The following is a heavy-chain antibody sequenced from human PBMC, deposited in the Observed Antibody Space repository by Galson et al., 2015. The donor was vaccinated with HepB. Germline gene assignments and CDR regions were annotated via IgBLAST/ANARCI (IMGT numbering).Heavy chain of an antibody. CDR2: IIAVIGTA. CDR1: GDTFDDYT. D-gene: IGHD3-9*01. CDR3: ASDSPRGDILTGYYKWYGMDV. Sequence: SVKVCCKASGDTFDDYTISWLRQAPGQGLEWMGGIIAVIGTANYAQKFQGRVTITADESTRTVYMEMSSLRSEDTAVYYCASDSPRGDILTGYYKWYGMDVWGQGTTVSVS. V-gene: IGHV1-69*13. J-gene: IGHJ6*02.